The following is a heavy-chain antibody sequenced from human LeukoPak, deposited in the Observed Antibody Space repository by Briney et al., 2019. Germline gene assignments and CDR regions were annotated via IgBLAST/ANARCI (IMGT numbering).Heavy chain of an antibody. Sequence: GGSLRLSCAVSGFTFSSYAMNWVRQAPGKGLQWVSGISASGGSTYNADSVKGRFTVSRDNSKNTLFLQMNNLRDDDTAVYYCTRSGSGSNLLDYWGQGTLVSVSS. CDR1: GFTFSSYA. V-gene: IGHV3-23*01. CDR2: ISASGGST. J-gene: IGHJ4*02. CDR3: TRSGSGSNLLDY. D-gene: IGHD3-10*01.